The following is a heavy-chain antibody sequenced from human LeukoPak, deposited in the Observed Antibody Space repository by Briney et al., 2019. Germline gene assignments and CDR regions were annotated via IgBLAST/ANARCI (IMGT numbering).Heavy chain of an antibody. Sequence: SETLSLTCAVYGGSFSGYYWSWIRQPPGKGLEWIGEINHSGSTNYNPSLKSRVTISVDTSKNQFSLKLSSVTAADTAEYYCARGSVVVVAATVFDYWGQGTLVTVSS. D-gene: IGHD2-15*01. V-gene: IGHV4-34*01. CDR1: GGSFSGYY. J-gene: IGHJ4*02. CDR3: ARGSVVVVAATVFDY. CDR2: INHSGST.